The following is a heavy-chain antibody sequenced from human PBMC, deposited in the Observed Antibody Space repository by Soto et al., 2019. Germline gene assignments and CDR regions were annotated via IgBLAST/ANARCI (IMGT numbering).Heavy chain of an antibody. V-gene: IGHV3-74*01. CDR3: ARDDVLRFLEWVAPGGFDY. Sequence: EVQLVESGGGLVQPGGSLRLSCAASGFTFSSYWMHWVRQAPGKGLVWVSRINSDGSSTSYADSVKARFTISRDNAKNTLYLQMKSLGAEDTAGYYCARDDVLRFLEWVAPGGFDYWGQGSLVTVSS. CDR2: INSDGSST. J-gene: IGHJ4*02. CDR1: GFTFSSYW. D-gene: IGHD3-3*01.